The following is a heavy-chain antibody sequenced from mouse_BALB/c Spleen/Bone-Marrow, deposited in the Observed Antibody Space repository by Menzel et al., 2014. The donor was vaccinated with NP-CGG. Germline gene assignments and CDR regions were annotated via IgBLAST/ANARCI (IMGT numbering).Heavy chain of an antibody. V-gene: IGHV5-17*02. CDR2: ISSGSSTI. J-gene: IGHJ2*01. D-gene: IGHD3-2*02. Sequence: EVQLQQSGGGLVQPGGSRKLSCAASGFTFSSFGMHWVRQAPEKGLEWVAYISSGSSTIYYADTLKGRFTISRDNPKNTLFLQMTSPRSEDTAMYYCARSRLRGYYFDYWGQGTTLTVSS. CDR1: GFTFSSFG. CDR3: ARSRLRGYYFDY.